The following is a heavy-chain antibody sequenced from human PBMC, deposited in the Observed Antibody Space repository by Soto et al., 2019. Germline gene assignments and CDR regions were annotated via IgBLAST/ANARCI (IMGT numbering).Heavy chain of an antibody. Sequence: GGSLRLSCAASGFTFSSYAMSWVRQAPGKGLEWVSAISGSGGSTYYADSVKGRFTISRDNSKNTLYLQMNSLRAEDTAVYYCAKDRYYDSSGYYYYGMDVWGQGTTVTVSS. CDR1: GFTFSSYA. CDR2: ISGSGGST. D-gene: IGHD3-22*01. CDR3: AKDRYYDSSGYYYYGMDV. J-gene: IGHJ6*02. V-gene: IGHV3-23*01.